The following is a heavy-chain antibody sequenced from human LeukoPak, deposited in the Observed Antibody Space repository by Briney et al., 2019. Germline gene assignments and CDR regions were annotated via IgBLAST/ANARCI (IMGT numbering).Heavy chain of an antibody. CDR1: GYTFTSYY. D-gene: IGHD1-26*01. J-gene: IGHJ5*02. Sequence: ASVKVSCKASGYTFTSYYMHWVRQAPGQGLEWMGLINPSGGTTSYAQKFQGRVTMTRDTSTSTVYMELSSLRSEDTAVYYCARDKFSGSYFPHWFDPWGQGTLVTVSS. CDR2: INPSGGTT. CDR3: ARDKFSGSYFPHWFDP. V-gene: IGHV1-46*03.